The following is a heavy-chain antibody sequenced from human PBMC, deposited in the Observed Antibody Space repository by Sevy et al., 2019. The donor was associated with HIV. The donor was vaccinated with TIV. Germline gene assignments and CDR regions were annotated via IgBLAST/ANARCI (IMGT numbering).Heavy chain of an antibody. CDR2: IYYSGST. CDR3: ARVTAVAGYCYYYYMDV. V-gene: IGHV4-59*01. D-gene: IGHD6-19*01. J-gene: IGHJ6*03. Sequence: SETLSLTCTVSGGSISSYYWSWIRQPPGKGLEWIGYIYYSGSTNYNPSLKSRVTISVDTSKNQFSLKLSSVTAADTAVYYCARVTAVAGYCYYYYMDVWGKGTTVTVSS. CDR1: GGSISSYY.